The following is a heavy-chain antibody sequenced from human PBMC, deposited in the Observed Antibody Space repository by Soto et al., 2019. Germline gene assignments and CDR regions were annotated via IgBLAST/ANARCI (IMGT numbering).Heavy chain of an antibody. CDR2: TWSDGSNK. J-gene: IGHJ4*02. Sequence: QVQLVESGGGVVQPGRSLRLSCAASGLTFSNYGMHWVRQAPGKGLEWVAVTWSDGSNKYYADPVKGRFTISRDNAKNTLYLQVNSLRADATAVYYCAIGGFTFDTWGQGTLVTVSS. CDR1: GLTFSNYG. CDR3: AIGGFTFDT. D-gene: IGHD3-10*01. V-gene: IGHV3-33*01.